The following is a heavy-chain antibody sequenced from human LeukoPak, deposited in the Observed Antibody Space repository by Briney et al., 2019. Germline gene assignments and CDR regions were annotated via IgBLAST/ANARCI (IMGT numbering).Heavy chain of an antibody. J-gene: IGHJ4*02. Sequence: GASVKVSCKTSGYTFTGSDLHWVRHVPGQGLEWMGWTNPSTGGTKSAQQFEGRVTMTRDTSNTTGYMELRSLRPDDTATYYCARGGAFCSITTCHEFDHWGQGTLVIVSS. CDR3: ARGGAFCSITTCHEFDH. V-gene: IGHV1-2*02. D-gene: IGHD2-2*01. CDR1: GYTFTGSD. CDR2: TNPSTGGT.